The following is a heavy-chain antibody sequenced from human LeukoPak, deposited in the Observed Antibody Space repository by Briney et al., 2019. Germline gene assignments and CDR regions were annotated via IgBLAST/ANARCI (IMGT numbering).Heavy chain of an antibody. D-gene: IGHD6-19*01. CDR1: GFTFGDYA. V-gene: IGHV3-49*03. J-gene: IGHJ4*02. CDR3: TRVGNSGWYSSNY. CDR2: IRSKPYGGTT. Sequence: PGGSLRLSCTASGFTFGDYAMSWIRQAPGKGLEWVGFIRSKPYGGTTEHAAPVKGRFNISRDDSKSVAYLQMNSLKTEDTAVYYGTRVGNSGWYSSNYWGQGTLVTVSS.